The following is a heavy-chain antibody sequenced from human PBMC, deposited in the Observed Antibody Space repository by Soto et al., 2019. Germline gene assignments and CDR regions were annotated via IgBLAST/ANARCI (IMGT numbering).Heavy chain of an antibody. CDR1: GYTFTNYD. CDR3: ARYPLLVTAIGAKYYFDY. V-gene: IGHV1-46*01. D-gene: IGHD2-21*02. CDR2: INPSGGST. Sequence: GASVKVSCKASGYTFTNYDIHWVRQASGQGLEWMGIINPSGGSTSYAQKFQGRVTMTRDTSTSTVYMELSSLRSEDTAVYYCARYPLLVTAIGAKYYFDYWGQGTLVTVSS. J-gene: IGHJ4*02.